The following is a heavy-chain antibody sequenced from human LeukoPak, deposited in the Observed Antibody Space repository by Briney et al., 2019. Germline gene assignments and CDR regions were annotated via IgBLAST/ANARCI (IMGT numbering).Heavy chain of an antibody. CDR1: GGSINSNY. V-gene: IGHV4-59*01. CDR2: MHYTGNT. D-gene: IGHD6-19*01. J-gene: IGHJ6*02. Sequence: SETLSLTCTVSGGSINSNYWSWIRQPPGKGLESIGYMHYTGNTNYNPSLKSRVTMSVDTSKNQFSLTLNSVTAADTALYYCAKDMAVRYYYYGMDVWGQGTTVTVSS. CDR3: AKDMAVRYYYYGMDV.